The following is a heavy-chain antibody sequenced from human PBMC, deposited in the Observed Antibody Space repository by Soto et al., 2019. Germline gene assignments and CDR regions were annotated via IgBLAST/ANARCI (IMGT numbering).Heavy chain of an antibody. CDR2: FDPEDGET. D-gene: IGHD4-17*01. CDR1: GYTLTELS. V-gene: IGHV1-24*01. Sequence: ASVKVSCKVSGYTLTELSMHWVRQAPGKGLEWMGGFDPEDGETIYAQKFQGRVTMTADTSTSTAYMELSSLRSEDTAVYYCARGMSVDYGDPNDAFDIWGQGTMVTVS. J-gene: IGHJ3*02. CDR3: ARGMSVDYGDPNDAFDI.